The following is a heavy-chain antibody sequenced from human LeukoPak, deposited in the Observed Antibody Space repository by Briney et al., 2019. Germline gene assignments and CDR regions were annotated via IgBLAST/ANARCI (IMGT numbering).Heavy chain of an antibody. Sequence: PGGSLRLSCVASEFTFRSYDMHWVRQAPGKGLEWVAVISYDGSNKDYADSVKGRFTISRDNTKNTLFLQMNSLRAEDTAVYYRAKEVRGDAFDIWGQGTMVTVSS. CDR2: ISYDGSNK. CDR1: EFTFRSYD. D-gene: IGHD3-16*01. CDR3: AKEVRGDAFDI. V-gene: IGHV3-30*18. J-gene: IGHJ3*02.